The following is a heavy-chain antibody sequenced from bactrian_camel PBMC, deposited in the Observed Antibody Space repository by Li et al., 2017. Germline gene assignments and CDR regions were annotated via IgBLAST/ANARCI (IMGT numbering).Heavy chain of an antibody. CDR1: GLNFHATS. D-gene: IGHD3*01. V-gene: IGHV3S60*01. Sequence: VQLVESGGGLVQAGGSLSISCTATGLNFHATSMGWFRQASGKEREEVSCISRAGGTVSYADSVKGRFTLSRDSAKNTIYLQMNSLKPEDTAMYYCAANDRSAYCSGAYRDYNYYGQGTQVTVS. J-gene: IGHJ4*01. CDR3: AANDRSAYCSGAYRDYNY. CDR2: ISRAGGTV.